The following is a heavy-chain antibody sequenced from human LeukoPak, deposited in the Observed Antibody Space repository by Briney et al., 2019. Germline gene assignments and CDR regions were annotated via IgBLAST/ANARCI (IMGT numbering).Heavy chain of an antibody. Sequence: ASVKVSCKASGYAFTDYYIHWVRQAPGQGLEWMGWINPNSGGTNYAQKFQGRVTMTRDTSISTAYMELSRLRSDDTAVYYCAGPLLRYSSNWYAFDFWGQGTLVTVSS. J-gene: IGHJ4*02. CDR3: AGPLLRYSSNWYAFDF. CDR1: GYAFTDYY. D-gene: IGHD6-13*01. CDR2: INPNSGGT. V-gene: IGHV1-2*02.